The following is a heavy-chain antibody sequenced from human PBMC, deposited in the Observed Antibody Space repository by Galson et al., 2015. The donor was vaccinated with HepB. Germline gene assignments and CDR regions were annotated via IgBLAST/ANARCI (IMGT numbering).Heavy chain of an antibody. J-gene: IGHJ4*02. CDR1: GFTFSSYG. V-gene: IGHV3-30*18. Sequence: SLRLSCAASGFTFSSYGMHWVRQAQGKGLEWVAVISYDGSNEYYADSVKDRFTISRDNSKNTLYLQMNSLRAEDTAVYYCAKDRRGSSWHRGTGYFDYWGQGTLVTVSS. CDR2: ISYDGSNE. CDR3: AKDRRGSSWHRGTGYFDY. D-gene: IGHD6-13*01.